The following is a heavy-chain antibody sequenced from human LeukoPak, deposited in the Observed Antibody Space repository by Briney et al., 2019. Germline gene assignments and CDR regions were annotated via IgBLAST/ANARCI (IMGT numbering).Heavy chain of an antibody. J-gene: IGHJ4*02. CDR1: GDSINSLDM. Sequence: SETLSLTCTVSGDSINSLDMWSWVRQPPGKGLEWIGYIYYSGSTYYNPSLKSRVTISVDTSKNQFSLKLSSVTAADTAVYYCAREAAVAGFFDYWGQGTLVTVSS. CDR2: IYYSGST. D-gene: IGHD6-19*01. V-gene: IGHV4-30-4*01. CDR3: AREAAVAGFFDY.